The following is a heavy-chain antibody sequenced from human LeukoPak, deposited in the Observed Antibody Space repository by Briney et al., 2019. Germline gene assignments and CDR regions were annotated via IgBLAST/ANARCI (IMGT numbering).Heavy chain of an antibody. Sequence: SETLSLTCTVSGGSISNSYWSWVRQPPGKGLEWIGYTSYSGSTNYNPSLKSRVTMSVDTSKDQFCLRLISVTAADTAVYYCARLPRMITFGGVKPLYYFDYWGQGTLVTVSS. J-gene: IGHJ4*02. CDR1: GGSISNSY. CDR3: ARLPRMITFGGVKPLYYFDY. CDR2: TSYSGST. V-gene: IGHV4-59*08. D-gene: IGHD3-16*01.